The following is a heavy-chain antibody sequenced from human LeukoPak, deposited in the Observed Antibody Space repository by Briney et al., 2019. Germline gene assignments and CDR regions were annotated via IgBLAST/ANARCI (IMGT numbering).Heavy chain of an antibody. D-gene: IGHD4-17*01. J-gene: IGHJ4*02. V-gene: IGHV3-23*01. CDR3: AKDPHPYGASVGGYHFDY. Sequence: GGSLRLSCAASGFTFTDYAMNWVRQAPRKGLEWVSGISYGGDNTYYADSVKGRFTISRDNPRNTLNLALNSLRAEDTAVYYCAKDPHPYGASVGGYHFDYWGQGTLVTVSS. CDR1: GFTFTDYA. CDR2: ISYGGDNT.